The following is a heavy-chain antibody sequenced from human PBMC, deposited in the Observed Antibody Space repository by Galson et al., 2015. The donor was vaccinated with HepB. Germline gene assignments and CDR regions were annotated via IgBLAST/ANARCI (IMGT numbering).Heavy chain of an antibody. CDR2: IIPIFRTA. CDR3: ARDRDSSGYYRNWFDP. J-gene: IGHJ5*02. D-gene: IGHD3-22*01. V-gene: IGHV1-69*13. CDR1: GGTFSSYA. Sequence: SVKVSCKASGGTFSSYAISWVRQAPGQGLEWMGGIIPIFRTANYAQKFQGRVTITADDSTSTACMELSSLRSEDMAVYYCARDRDSSGYYRNWFDPWGQGTLVTVSS.